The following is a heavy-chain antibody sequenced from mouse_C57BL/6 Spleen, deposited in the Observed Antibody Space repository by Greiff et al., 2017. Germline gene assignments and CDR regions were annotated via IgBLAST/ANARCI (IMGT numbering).Heavy chain of an antibody. V-gene: IGHV5-17*01. CDR1: GFTFSDYG. CDR2: ISSGSSTI. J-gene: IGHJ2*01. Sequence: EVNLVESGGGLVKPGGSLKLSCAASGFTFSDYGMHWVRQAPEKGLEWVAYISSGSSTIYYADTVKGRFTISRDNAKNTLFLQMTSLRSEDTAMSYCARAEGLHFDYWGQGTTLTVSS. CDR3: ARAEGLHFDY.